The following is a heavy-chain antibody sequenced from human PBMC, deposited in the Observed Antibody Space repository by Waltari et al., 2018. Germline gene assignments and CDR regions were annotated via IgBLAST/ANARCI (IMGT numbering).Heavy chain of an antibody. J-gene: IGHJ5*02. Sequence: EVQLVESGGGLVQPGGSLRLSCAASGFPFSSYWFHWVRQAPGKGLVWVSRINNDGSGTSYADSVKGRFTISRDNAKNTLYLQMNSLRAEDTAVYYCARYGPDIVVIPTGIYWFDPWGQGTLVTVSS. V-gene: IGHV3-74*01. CDR3: ARYGPDIVVIPTGIYWFDP. CDR2: INNDGSGT. CDR1: GFPFSSYW. D-gene: IGHD2-2*01.